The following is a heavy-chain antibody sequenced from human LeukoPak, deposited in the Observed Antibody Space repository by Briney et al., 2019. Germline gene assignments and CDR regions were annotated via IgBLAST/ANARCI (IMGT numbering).Heavy chain of an antibody. CDR3: ARKSGYYGSGSYYY. Sequence: ASVKVSCKASGGTFSSYTISWVRQAPGQGLEWMGGIIPIFGTANYAQKFQGRVTITTDESTSTAYMELSSLRSEDTAVYYCARKSGYYGSGSYYYWGQGTLVTVSS. CDR2: IIPIFGTA. J-gene: IGHJ4*02. V-gene: IGHV1-69*05. CDR1: GGTFSSYT. D-gene: IGHD3-10*01.